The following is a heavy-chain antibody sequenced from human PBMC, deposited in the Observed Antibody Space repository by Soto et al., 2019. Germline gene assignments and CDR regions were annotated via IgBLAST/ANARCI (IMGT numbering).Heavy chain of an antibody. D-gene: IGHD6-19*01. V-gene: IGHV3-23*01. J-gene: IGHJ4*02. CDR2: ISGIGGST. Sequence: EVQLLESGGGLVQPGGSLRLSCAASGFTFSSYAMSWVRQAPGKGLEWVSGISGIGGSTYYADSVKGRFTISRDNSKNRLYLQMNSLRAEDTAVYYCAKESAVAGHLVDYWGQGTLVTVSS. CDR3: AKESAVAGHLVDY. CDR1: GFTFSSYA.